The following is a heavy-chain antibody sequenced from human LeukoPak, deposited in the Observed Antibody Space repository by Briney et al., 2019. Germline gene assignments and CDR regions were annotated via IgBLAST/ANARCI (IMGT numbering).Heavy chain of an antibody. CDR3: AKENSIRRYYYDSSGYLDY. CDR1: GFTFDDYT. D-gene: IGHD3-22*01. CDR2: ISWDVGST. J-gene: IGHJ4*02. Sequence: GGSLRLSCAPSGFTFDDYTMHWVRQAPGKGLEGVSLISWDVGSTYYADSVKGRFTISRDNSKNSLYLQMNSLRTEDTALYYCAKENSIRRYYYDSSGYLDYWGQGTLVTVSS. V-gene: IGHV3-43*01.